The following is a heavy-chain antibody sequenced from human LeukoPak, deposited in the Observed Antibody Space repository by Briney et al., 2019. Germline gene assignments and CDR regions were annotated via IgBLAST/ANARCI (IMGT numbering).Heavy chain of an antibody. CDR2: IYHSGST. CDR3: ARVARSIFGVVIIDY. V-gene: IGHV4-38-2*02. Sequence: SETLSLTCTVSGYSISSGYYWGWIRQPPGKGLEWIGSIYHSGSTYYNPSLKSRVTMSVDTSKNQFSLKLSSVTAADTAVYYCARVARSIFGVVIIDYWGQGTLVTVSS. J-gene: IGHJ4*02. CDR1: GYSISSGYY. D-gene: IGHD3-3*01.